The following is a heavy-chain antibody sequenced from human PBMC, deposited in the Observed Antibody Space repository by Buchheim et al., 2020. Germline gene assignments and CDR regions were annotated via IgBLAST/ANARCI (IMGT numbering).Heavy chain of an antibody. CDR2: IDWDDDK. D-gene: IGHD3-22*01. CDR3: ARIRDGSGNYYFDY. Sequence: QVTLRESGPALVKPTQTLTLTCTFSGFSLRTTGMCVGWIRQPPGKALEWLARIDWDDDKYYNTSLQTRLTISKDTSKNQVVLTMTNMDPVDTATYFCARIRDGSGNYYFDYWGQGTL. V-gene: IGHV2-70*15. CDR1: GFSLRTTGMC. J-gene: IGHJ4*02.